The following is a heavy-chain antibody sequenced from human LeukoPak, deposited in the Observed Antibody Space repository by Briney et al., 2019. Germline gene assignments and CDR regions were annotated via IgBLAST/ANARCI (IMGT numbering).Heavy chain of an antibody. Sequence: GGSLRLSCAASGFTFSDYGMHWVRQAPGKGLEWVAVISYDGSDKRFIDSVKGRFTISRDNSENTAYLQMNSLRAEDTAVYYCAKGLDYDSKGDAFDIWGQGTMVIVS. CDR1: GFTFSDYG. CDR3: AKGLDYDSKGDAFDI. CDR2: ISYDGSDK. V-gene: IGHV3-30*18. J-gene: IGHJ3*02. D-gene: IGHD3-22*01.